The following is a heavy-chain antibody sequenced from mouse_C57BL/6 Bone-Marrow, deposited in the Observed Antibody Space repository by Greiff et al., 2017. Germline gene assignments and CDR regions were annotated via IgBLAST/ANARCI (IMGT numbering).Heavy chain of an antibody. V-gene: IGHV5-6*01. CDR1: GFTFSSYG. CDR2: ISSGGSYT. D-gene: IGHD3-3*01. CDR3: AGWDFDY. J-gene: IGHJ2*01. Sequence: EVQGVESGGDLVKPGGSLKLSCAASGFTFSSYGMSWVRQTPDKRLEWVATISSGGSYTYYPDSVKGRFTISRDNAKNTLYLQMSSLKSEDTAMYYCAGWDFDYWGQGTTLTVSS.